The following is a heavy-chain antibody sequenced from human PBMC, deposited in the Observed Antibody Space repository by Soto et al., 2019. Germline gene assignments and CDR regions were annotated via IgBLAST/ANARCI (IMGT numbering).Heavy chain of an antibody. J-gene: IGHJ6*02. Sequence: ASVKVSCKASGYTFTSYGISWVRQAPGQGLEWMGWISAYNGNTHYAQNLQDRVTMTTDTSTNTAYMELRSLRSDDTAVYYCARELFGLIYYYYYGMDVWGRGTTVTVSS. CDR3: ARELFGLIYYYYYGMDV. CDR1: GYTFTSYG. D-gene: IGHD3-10*02. V-gene: IGHV1-18*01. CDR2: ISAYNGNT.